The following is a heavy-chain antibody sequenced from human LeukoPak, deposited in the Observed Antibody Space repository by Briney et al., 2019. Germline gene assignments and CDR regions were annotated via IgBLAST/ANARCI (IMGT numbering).Heavy chain of an antibody. V-gene: IGHV3-23*01. J-gene: IGHJ6*03. D-gene: IGHD3-3*01. CDR2: ISGSGGST. CDR3: AKDWAIFGVVIPFYYYYYMDV. CDR1: GFTFSSYA. Sequence: GGSLRLSCAASGFTFSSYAMSWVRQAPGKGLEWVSAISGSGGSTYYADSVKGRFTISRDNSKNTLYLQMNSLRAEDTAVYYCAKDWAIFGVVIPFYYYYYMDVWGKGTTVTVSS.